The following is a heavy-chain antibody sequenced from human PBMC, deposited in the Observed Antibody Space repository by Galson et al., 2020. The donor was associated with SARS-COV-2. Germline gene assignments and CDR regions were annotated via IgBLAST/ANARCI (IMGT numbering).Heavy chain of an antibody. CDR3: EREEYYYETSGAPSIAFDI. D-gene: IGHD3-22*01. CDR2: IYYSGNT. Sequence: SETLSLTCTVSGGSISNYYWSWIRQPPGKGLEWIGYIYYSGNTKYNPSLESRVTISVDTSKDQYSLKLKSVTAADTAVYCCEREEYYYETSGAPSIAFDIWGQGTVVSVSS. V-gene: IGHV4-59*01. J-gene: IGHJ3*02. CDR1: GGSISNYY.